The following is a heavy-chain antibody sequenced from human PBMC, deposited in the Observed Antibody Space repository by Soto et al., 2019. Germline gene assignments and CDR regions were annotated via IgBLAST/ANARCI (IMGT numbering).Heavy chain of an antibody. V-gene: IGHV4-34*01. D-gene: IGHD3-9*01. CDR1: GGSFSDYY. CDR3: ARTGDDILTARHQEYFLH. J-gene: IGHJ1*01. Sequence: SETLSLTCAVYGGSFSDYYWSWIRQPPGKGLEWIGEINHSGRNNYNPSLKSRLTISVDTSKNQFSLKLSSVTAADTAVYYCARTGDDILTARHQEYFLHWGQGTLVTV. CDR2: INHSGRN.